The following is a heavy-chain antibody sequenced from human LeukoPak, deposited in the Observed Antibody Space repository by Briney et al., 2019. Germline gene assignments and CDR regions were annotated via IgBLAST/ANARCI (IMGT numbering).Heavy chain of an antibody. J-gene: IGHJ4*02. CDR1: GGSFSGYY. CDR2: IKHSGST. V-gene: IGHV4-34*01. D-gene: IGHD6-19*01. Sequence: SETLSLTCAVYGGSFSGYYWSWIRQPPGKGLEWIGEIKHSGSTNYNPSLKSRVTISVDTSKNQFSLKLSSVTAADTAVYYCARGQSGIAVAGWGQGTLVTVSS. CDR3: ARGQSGIAVAG.